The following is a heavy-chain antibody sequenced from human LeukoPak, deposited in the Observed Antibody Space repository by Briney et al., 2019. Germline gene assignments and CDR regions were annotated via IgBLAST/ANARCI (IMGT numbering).Heavy chain of an antibody. D-gene: IGHD4-17*01. CDR1: GFTVSSNY. Sequence: GGSLRLSCAASGFTVSSNYMSWVRQAPGKGLEWVSVIYSGGSTYYADSVKGRFTISRDNSKNTLYLQMNSLRAEDTAVYYCATTVTAWGVFDYWGQGTLVTVSS. V-gene: IGHV3-53*01. CDR3: ATTVTAWGVFDY. J-gene: IGHJ4*02. CDR2: IYSGGST.